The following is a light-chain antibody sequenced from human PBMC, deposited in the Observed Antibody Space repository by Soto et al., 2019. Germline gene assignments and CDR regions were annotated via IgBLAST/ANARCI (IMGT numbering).Light chain of an antibody. J-gene: IGLJ2*01. V-gene: IGLV2-23*01. CDR1: SSDIGSYNL. CDR2: GST. Sequence: QSALTQPASVSGSPGQSITISCPGTSSDIGSYNLVSWYQQHPGKAPKLMIYGSTKRPSGVSNRFSGSKSGNTASLTISGLQAEDEADYFCASQAGRSTPVIFGGGTKLTVL. CDR3: ASQAGRSTPVI.